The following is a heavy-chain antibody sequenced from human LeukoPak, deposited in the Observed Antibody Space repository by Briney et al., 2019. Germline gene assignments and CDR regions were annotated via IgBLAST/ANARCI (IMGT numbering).Heavy chain of an antibody. CDR1: GGSISSSGYY. D-gene: IGHD6-19*01. CDR3: ARVRAGSGWNFDY. Sequence: PSQTLSLTCTVSGGSISSSGYYWSWIRQSPGKGLEWIGYIYYSGSTNHNPSLKSRVTISVDTSKNQFSLRLSSVTAADTAVYYCARVRAGSGWNFDYWGQGTLVTVSS. V-gene: IGHV4-61*08. CDR2: IYYSGST. J-gene: IGHJ4*02.